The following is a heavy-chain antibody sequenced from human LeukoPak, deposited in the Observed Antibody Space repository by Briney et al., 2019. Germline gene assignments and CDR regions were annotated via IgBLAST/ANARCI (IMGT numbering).Heavy chain of an antibody. V-gene: IGHV4-39*01. CDR3: ARLAYWYFDL. CDR2: LYYSGST. D-gene: IGHD3-3*02. J-gene: IGHJ2*01. CDR1: GGSISSSSYY. Sequence: SETLSLTCIVSGGSISSSSYYWGWIRQPPGKGLEWIGSLYYSGSTYYNPSLKSRVTISVDTSKNQFSLKLSSVTAADTAVYYCARLAYWYFDLWGRGTLVTVSS.